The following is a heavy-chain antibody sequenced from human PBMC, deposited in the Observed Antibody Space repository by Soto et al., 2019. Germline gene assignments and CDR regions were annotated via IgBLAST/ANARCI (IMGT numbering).Heavy chain of an antibody. Sequence: ASVKVSCKASGYTFTSYDINWVRQATGQGLEWMGWMNPNSGNTGYAQKFQGRVTMTRNTSISTAYMELSSLRSEDTAVYYCARVYEGFYSLYYYYMDVWGKGTTVTVSS. D-gene: IGHD3-22*01. J-gene: IGHJ6*03. CDR1: GYTFTSYD. V-gene: IGHV1-8*01. CDR2: MNPNSGNT. CDR3: ARVYEGFYSLYYYYMDV.